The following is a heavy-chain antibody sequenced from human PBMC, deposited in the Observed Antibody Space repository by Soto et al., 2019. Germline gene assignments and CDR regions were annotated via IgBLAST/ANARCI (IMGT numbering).Heavy chain of an antibody. Sequence: SESLSLTCAVSGGSMSSGGHSWSWIRQSAGKGLEWIGCIYATGKTYYNPSLRSRVTISVDTSKNLFSLNVTSVTAADTAVYYCARAPPGPSPRWDVWGQGTTVTASS. CDR2: IYATGKT. CDR3: ARAPPGPSPRWDV. D-gene: IGHD3-10*01. J-gene: IGHJ6*02. CDR1: GGSMSSGGHS. V-gene: IGHV4-30-2*06.